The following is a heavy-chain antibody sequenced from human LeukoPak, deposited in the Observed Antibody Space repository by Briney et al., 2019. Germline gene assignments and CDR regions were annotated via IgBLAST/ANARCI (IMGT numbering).Heavy chain of an antibody. D-gene: IGHD3-10*01. CDR3: ALYGSGSYYTFDY. CDR2: INHSGST. J-gene: IGHJ4*02. Sequence: PSETLSLTCAVYGGSFSGYYWSWIRQPPGKGLEWIGEINHSGSTNYNPSLKSRVTISVDMSKNQFSLKLSSVTAADTAVYYCALYGSGSYYTFDYWGQGTLVTVSS. CDR1: GGSFSGYY. V-gene: IGHV4-34*01.